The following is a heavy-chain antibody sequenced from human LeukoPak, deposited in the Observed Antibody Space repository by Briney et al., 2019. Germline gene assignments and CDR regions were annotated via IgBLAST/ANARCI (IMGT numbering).Heavy chain of an antibody. CDR2: ITGASHKR. Sequence: PGGSLRLSCAASGFTFSNYALNWVRQAPGKGLEWISSITGASHKRYYAESLRGRVTISRDNAKTSLYLQMDSLRADDTAVYYCGVAASSTSGFDHWGQGTLVTVSS. CDR1: GFTFSNYA. V-gene: IGHV3-21*01. D-gene: IGHD1-26*01. CDR3: GVAASSTSGFDH. J-gene: IGHJ4*02.